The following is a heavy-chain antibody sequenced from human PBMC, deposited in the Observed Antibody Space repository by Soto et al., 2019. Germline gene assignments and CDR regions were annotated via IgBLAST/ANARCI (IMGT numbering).Heavy chain of an antibody. V-gene: IGHV3-23*01. J-gene: IGHJ4*02. Sequence: GGSLRLSCAASGFTFSSYXMSWVXQAPGKGLEWVSAISGSGGSTYYADSVKGRFTISRDNSKNTLYLQMNSLRAEDTAVYYCAKDGVPIAVAGHYFDYWGQGTLVTVSS. CDR1: GFTFSSYX. D-gene: IGHD6-19*01. CDR2: ISGSGGST. CDR3: AKDGVPIAVAGHYFDY.